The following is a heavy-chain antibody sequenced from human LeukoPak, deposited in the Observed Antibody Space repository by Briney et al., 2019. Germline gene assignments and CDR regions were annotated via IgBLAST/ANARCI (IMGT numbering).Heavy chain of an antibody. V-gene: IGHV4-59*08. D-gene: IGHD6-19*01. CDR2: IYYSGST. CDR3: ARHDSPYTSGCPFDS. CDR1: GGSITSYY. J-gene: IGHJ4*02. Sequence: SETLSLTCSVSGGSITSYYWSWIRQSPGKGLEWIRNIYYSGSTNYNPSLKSRVTISVDTSKNQFSLKLSSVTAADTAVYYCARHDSPYTSGCPFDSWGQGTLVTVSS.